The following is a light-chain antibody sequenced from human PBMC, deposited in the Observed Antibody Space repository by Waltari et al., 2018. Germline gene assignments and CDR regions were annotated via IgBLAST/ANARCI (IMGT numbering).Light chain of an antibody. V-gene: IGLV2-11*01. CDR1: SSDVGGYKY. CDR2: DVR. J-gene: IGLJ3*02. CDR3: CSYAGSRWV. Sequence: QSALTQPRSVSGSPGQSVTISCTGTSSDVGGYKYVSWYQQHPGKAPKLMFFDVRKRPSGVPDRFSGSKSGSTASLTISGLQAEDEADYYCCSYAGSRWVFGGGTKLTVL.